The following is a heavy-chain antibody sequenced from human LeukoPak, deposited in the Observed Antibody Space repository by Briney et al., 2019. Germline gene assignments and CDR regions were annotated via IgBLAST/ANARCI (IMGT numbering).Heavy chain of an antibody. V-gene: IGHV4-34*01. CDR1: GGSFSGYY. D-gene: IGHD3-10*02. CDR2: INHSEST. J-gene: IGHJ6*04. Sequence: SETLSLTCAVYGGSFSGYYWSWIRQPPGKGLEWIGEINHSESTNYNPSLKSRVTISVDTSKNQFSLKLSSVTAADTAVYYCAELGITMIGGVWGKGTTVTISS. CDR3: AELGITMIGGV.